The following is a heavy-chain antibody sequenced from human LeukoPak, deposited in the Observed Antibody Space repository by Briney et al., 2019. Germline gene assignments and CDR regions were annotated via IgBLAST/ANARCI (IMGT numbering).Heavy chain of an antibody. V-gene: IGHV1-18*01. J-gene: IGHJ4*02. D-gene: IGHD2-2*01. CDR2: ISAYNGNT. CDR3: ARFGIVVVPAASKGGDY. CDR1: GYTFTSYG. Sequence: GASVKVSCKASGYTFTSYGISWVRQAPGQGLEWMGWISAYNGNTNYAQKLQGRVTMTTDTSTSTAYMELRSLRSDDTAVYYCARFGIVVVPAASKGGDYWGQGALVTVSS.